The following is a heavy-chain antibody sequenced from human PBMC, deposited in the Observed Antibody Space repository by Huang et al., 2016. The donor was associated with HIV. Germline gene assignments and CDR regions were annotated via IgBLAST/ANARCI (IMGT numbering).Heavy chain of an antibody. Sequence: QVQLVESGGGVVQPGRSLRLSCAASGFTFSTYGMHWVRQAPGKGMEWVTVRSYDGSEKEDAESVKGRFTSSRDNSNNTWYLQMNSLRADDTAVYYCVKDQGHTFMVRYHFDFWGQGTLVTVSS. CDR2: RSYDGSEK. CDR1: GFTFSTYG. J-gene: IGHJ4*02. V-gene: IGHV3-30*18. CDR3: VKDQGHTFMVRYHFDF. D-gene: IGHD3-10*01.